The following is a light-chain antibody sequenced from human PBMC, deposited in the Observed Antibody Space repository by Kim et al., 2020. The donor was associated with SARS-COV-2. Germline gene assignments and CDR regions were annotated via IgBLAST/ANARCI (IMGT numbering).Light chain of an antibody. CDR3: QQFGGSSYS. J-gene: IGKJ2*03. V-gene: IGKV3-20*01. CDR1: QSVASSF. Sequence: EIELTQSPGTLALSPGERATLSCRASQSVASSFLAWYQQKPGQAPTLLIYETSTRATGIPDRFSGGGSGTDFTLTISGLEPEDFAVYYCQQFGGSSYSFGQGTKVDIK. CDR2: ETS.